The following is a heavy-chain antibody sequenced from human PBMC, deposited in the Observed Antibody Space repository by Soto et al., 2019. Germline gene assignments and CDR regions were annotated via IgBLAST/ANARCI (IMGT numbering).Heavy chain of an antibody. CDR2: IGASSTYM. J-gene: IGHJ5*02. V-gene: IGHV3-21*01. D-gene: IGHD1-1*01. CDR3: VRFGTVAGFDP. CDR1: GFTFSTCT. Sequence: ESGGGLVKPGGSLRLSCAASGFTFSTCTMNWVRQAPGKGLEWVSSIGASSTYMFYADSVKGRFAISRDNAKNSLYLQMNSLRAEDTAVYYCVRFGTVAGFDPWGQGTLVTVSS.